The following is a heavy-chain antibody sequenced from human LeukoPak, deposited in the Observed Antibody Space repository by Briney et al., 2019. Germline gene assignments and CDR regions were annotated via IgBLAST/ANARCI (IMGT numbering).Heavy chain of an antibody. Sequence: SETLSLTCTVSGGSISSYYWSWIRQPPGKGLEWIGYIYHSGSTNYNPSLKSRVTISVDTSKNHFSLKLSSVTAADTAVYYCARNGYSYGPLAYWGQGTLVTVSS. CDR1: GGSISSYY. V-gene: IGHV4-59*01. J-gene: IGHJ4*02. CDR3: ARNGYSYGPLAY. CDR2: IYHSGST. D-gene: IGHD5-18*01.